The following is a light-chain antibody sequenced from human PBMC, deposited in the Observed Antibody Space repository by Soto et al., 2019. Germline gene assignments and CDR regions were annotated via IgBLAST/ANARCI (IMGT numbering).Light chain of an antibody. Sequence: DIQMTQSPSTLSASVGDRVSITCRASQSISSWLAWYQQKPGKAPKLLIYDASSLESGVPSRFSGSGSGTKFTLTISSLQPDDFATYYCQQYNSDSRTFGQGTKVDIK. CDR2: DAS. CDR3: QQYNSDSRT. V-gene: IGKV1-5*01. CDR1: QSISSW. J-gene: IGKJ1*01.